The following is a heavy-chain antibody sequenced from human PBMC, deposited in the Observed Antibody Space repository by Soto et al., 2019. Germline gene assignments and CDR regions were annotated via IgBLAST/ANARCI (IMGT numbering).Heavy chain of an antibody. CDR1: GFTFSSYS. CDR2: ISSSSSYI. D-gene: IGHD4-17*01. J-gene: IGHJ6*02. Sequence: SLRLYCAASGFTFSSYSMNWVRQAPGQGLEWVSSISSSSSYIYYADSVKGRFTISRDNAKNSLYLQMNSLRAEDTAVYDWARVRLRYYYYYGMDVWGQGTTVTVSS. V-gene: IGHV3-21*01. CDR3: ARVRLRYYYYYGMDV.